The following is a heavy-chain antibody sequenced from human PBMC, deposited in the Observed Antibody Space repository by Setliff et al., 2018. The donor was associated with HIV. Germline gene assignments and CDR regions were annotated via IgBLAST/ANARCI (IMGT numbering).Heavy chain of an antibody. Sequence: GGSLRLTCAASGFSFSNAWMNWVRQAPGKGLEWVGRIRSKVDGGAADSAASVKVRFNISRDDSKIIAYLQMNSLTTADTAVYFCTSDRRGSNSWSGYKGWFDYWGQGTLVTVSS. CDR2: IRSKVDGGAA. CDR1: GFSFSNAW. V-gene: IGHV3-15*07. CDR3: TSDRRGSNSWSGYKGWFDY. J-gene: IGHJ4*02. D-gene: IGHD3-3*01.